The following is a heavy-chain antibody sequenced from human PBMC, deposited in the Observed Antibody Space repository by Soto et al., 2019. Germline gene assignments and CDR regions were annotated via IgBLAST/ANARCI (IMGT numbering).Heavy chain of an antibody. CDR2: IIPIFGTA. V-gene: IGHV1-69*01. J-gene: IGHJ6*02. CDR3: ARDGIATGDYYYGMDV. Sequence: QVQLVQSGAEVKKPGSSVKVSCKASGDTFSSYAISWLRQAPGQGLEWMGGIIPIFGTANYAQKFQGRVTITADESTSTAYMELSSLRSEDTAVYYCARDGIATGDYYYGMDVWGQGTTVTVSS. CDR1: GDTFSSYA. D-gene: IGHD7-27*01.